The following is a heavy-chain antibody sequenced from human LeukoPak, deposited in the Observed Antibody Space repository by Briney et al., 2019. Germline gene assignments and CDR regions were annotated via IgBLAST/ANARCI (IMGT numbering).Heavy chain of an antibody. CDR2: ISYSGST. D-gene: IGHD6-13*01. CDR3: ARHGPRYSSSWPLDY. V-gene: IGHV4-39*01. Sequence: SETLSLTCTVSGGSITSSSYYWGWIRQPPGKGLEWIGSISYSGSTYYNPSLKSRVTISGETSKNQFSLKPSSVTAADTAVYYCARHGPRYSSSWPLDYWGQGTLVTVSS. J-gene: IGHJ4*02. CDR1: GGSITSSSYY.